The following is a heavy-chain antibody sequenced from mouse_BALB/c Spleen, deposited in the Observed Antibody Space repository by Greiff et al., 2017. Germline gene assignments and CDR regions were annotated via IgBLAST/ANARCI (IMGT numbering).Heavy chain of an antibody. J-gene: IGHJ2*01. CDR3: ARNTELGRKEGYFDY. CDR1: GFSLTSYG. CDR2: IWSGGST. Sequence: VKLMESGPGLVQPSQSLSITCTVSGFSLTSYGVHWVRQSPGKGLEWLGVIWSGGSTDYNAAFISRLSISKDNSKSQVFFKMNSLQADDTAIYYCARNTELGRKEGYFDYWGQGTTLTVSS. V-gene: IGHV2-4-1*01. D-gene: IGHD4-1*01.